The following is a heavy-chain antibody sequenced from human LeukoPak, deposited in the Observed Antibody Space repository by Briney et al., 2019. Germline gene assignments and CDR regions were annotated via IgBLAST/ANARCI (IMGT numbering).Heavy chain of an antibody. V-gene: IGHV3-64D*06. D-gene: IGHD2-15*01. CDR2: ISPSGGST. CDR3: VKLLVEMRVLLPYFDY. J-gene: IGHJ4*02. Sequence: PGGSLRLSCSASGFTFSNYAIHWVRQAPGKGLEFVSAISPSGGSTYYADSVKGRFTISRDNSKNMLYPQMSSLRPEDTAVYYCVKLLVEMRVLLPYFDYWGQGTLVTVSS. CDR1: GFTFSNYA.